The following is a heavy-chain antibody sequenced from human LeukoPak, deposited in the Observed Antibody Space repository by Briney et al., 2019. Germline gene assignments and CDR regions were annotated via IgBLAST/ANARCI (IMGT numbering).Heavy chain of an antibody. V-gene: IGHV1-46*01. J-gene: IGHJ4*02. CDR1: GYTFTSYF. CDR3: ARERFVGGTFRAFDY. Sequence: ASVKVSCKASGYTFTSYFMHWVRQAPSQGLEWMGIINPSGGSTTYAQKFQGRVTMTRDMSTSTVYMELSSLRSEDTAVYYCARERFVGGTFRAFDYWGQGTLVTVSS. CDR2: INPSGGST. D-gene: IGHD1-26*01.